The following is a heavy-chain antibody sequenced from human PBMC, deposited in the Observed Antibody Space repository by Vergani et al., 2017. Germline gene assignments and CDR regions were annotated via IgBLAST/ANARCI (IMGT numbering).Heavy chain of an antibody. Sequence: EVELVQSGPEMRKPGESLKISCKGSEYSFGNYWIGWVRQMPGKGLEWMGIIYPADSDTRYSPSFQGQVTISADKSISTAFLQWCSLKASYTAMYYCASLMGYYYDMSAIPTGGWVDPWGQGTLVTVSS. CDR1: EYSFGNYW. V-gene: IGHV5-51*03. D-gene: IGHD3-22*01. J-gene: IGHJ5*02. CDR3: ASLMGYYYDMSAIPTGGWVDP. CDR2: IYPADSDT.